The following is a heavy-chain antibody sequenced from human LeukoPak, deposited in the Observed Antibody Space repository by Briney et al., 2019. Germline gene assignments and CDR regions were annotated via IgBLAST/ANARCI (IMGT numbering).Heavy chain of an antibody. CDR3: ASRLLGYYYGMDL. Sequence: PGGSLRLSCAASGFTVSGNFMTWVRQAPGRGLEWVSIISGSGSTYYADSVKGRFTISRHNSENTLYLQMNSLNVDDTAVYYCASRLLGYYYGMDLWGQGTTVTVSS. V-gene: IGHV3-53*04. J-gene: IGHJ6*02. CDR1: GFTVSGNF. CDR2: ISGSGST. D-gene: IGHD3-16*01.